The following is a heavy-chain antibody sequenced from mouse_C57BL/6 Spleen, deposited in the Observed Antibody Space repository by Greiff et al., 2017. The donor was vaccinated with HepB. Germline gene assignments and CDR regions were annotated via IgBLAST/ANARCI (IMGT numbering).Heavy chain of an antibody. Sequence: VQLQQSGAELVRPGASVTLSCKASGYTFTDYEMHWVKQTPVHGLEWIGAIDPETGGTAYNQKFKGKAILTADKSSSTAYMELRSLTSEDSAVYYSLITTVVATDYWGQGTTLTVSS. CDR3: LITTVVATDY. CDR2: IDPETGGT. J-gene: IGHJ2*01. CDR1: GYTFTDYE. V-gene: IGHV1-15*01. D-gene: IGHD1-1*01.